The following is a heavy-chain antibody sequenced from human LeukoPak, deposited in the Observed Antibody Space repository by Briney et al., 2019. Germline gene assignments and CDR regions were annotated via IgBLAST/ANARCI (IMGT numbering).Heavy chain of an antibody. CDR2: IYYSGST. CDR3: ARDPVRYCSGGSCLGGAFDI. CDR1: GFTFSDYY. V-gene: IGHV4-59*01. D-gene: IGHD2-15*01. J-gene: IGHJ3*02. Sequence: GSLRLSCAASGFTFSDYYMSWIRQPPGKGLEWIGYIYYSGSTNYNPSLKSRVTISVDTSKNQFSLKLSSVTAADTAVYYCARDPVRYCSGGSCLGGAFDIWGQGTMVTVSS.